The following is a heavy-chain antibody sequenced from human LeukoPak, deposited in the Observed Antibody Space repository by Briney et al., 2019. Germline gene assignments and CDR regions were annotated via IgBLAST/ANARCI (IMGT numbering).Heavy chain of an antibody. Sequence: GGSLRLSCEASGFTFSSDAMNWVRQAPGKGLEWVSAISGSGSSPYYADSVKGRFTVSRDNTKNTLYLQMSSLRVEDTALYYCAKGRLWGRGGYHYYYMDVWGTGTAVTISS. J-gene: IGHJ6*03. D-gene: IGHD3-16*01. CDR1: GFTFSSDA. V-gene: IGHV3-23*01. CDR2: ISGSGSSP. CDR3: AKGRLWGRGGYHYYYMDV.